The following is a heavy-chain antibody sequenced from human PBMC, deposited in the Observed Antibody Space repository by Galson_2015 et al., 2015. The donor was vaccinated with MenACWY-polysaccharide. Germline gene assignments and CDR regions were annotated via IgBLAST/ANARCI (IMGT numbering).Heavy chain of an antibody. CDR1: GGSLGSYY. V-gene: IGHV4-59*01. Sequence: TLSLTCTVSGGSLGSYYWSWIRQPPGKGLEWIGYIFYTGNTKSNPSLKSRVTISVDPSKDQLSLKLNSVTAADTAVYYCARSPGGYSSGGQIDSWGQGSLVTVSS. D-gene: IGHD5-18*01. CDR2: IFYTGNT. CDR3: ARSPGGYSSGGQIDS. J-gene: IGHJ4*02.